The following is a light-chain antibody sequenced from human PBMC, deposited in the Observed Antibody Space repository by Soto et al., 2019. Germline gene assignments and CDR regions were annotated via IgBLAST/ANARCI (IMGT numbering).Light chain of an antibody. Sequence: AIQLTQSPSSLSASVGDRVTITCRASQGISSALAWYQQKPGKAPKLLIYEASILQSGVPSRFSGIGSGTEFTLTISSLQPEDFATYYCQQFNNYPLTFGGGTKVEIK. CDR1: QGISSA. CDR3: QQFNNYPLT. J-gene: IGKJ4*01. V-gene: IGKV1D-13*01. CDR2: EAS.